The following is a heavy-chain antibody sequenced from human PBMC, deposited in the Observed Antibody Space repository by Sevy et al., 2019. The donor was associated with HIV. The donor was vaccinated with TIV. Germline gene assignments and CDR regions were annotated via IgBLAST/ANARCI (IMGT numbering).Heavy chain of an antibody. CDR1: GYLFISFV. V-gene: IGHV1-3*01. J-gene: IGHJ4*02. D-gene: IGHD6-13*01. CDR3: TREAKQQLSQSFFDF. CDR2: INVGNGNT. Sequence: ASVKVSCKASGYLFISFVMHWVRQAPGQGLEWVGWINVGNGNTKYSQKFQDRVTITRDASTSTTYMELTSLTSEDTAIYYCTREAKQQLSQSFFDFWGQGTLVTVSS.